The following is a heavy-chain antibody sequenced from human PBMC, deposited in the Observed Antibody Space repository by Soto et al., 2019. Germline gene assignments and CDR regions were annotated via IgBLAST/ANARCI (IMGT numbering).Heavy chain of an antibody. V-gene: IGHV1-46*01. CDR1: GYTFTSYY. J-gene: IGHJ5*02. Sequence: ASVKVSCKASGYTFTSYYMHWVRQAPGQGLEWMGIINPSGGSTSYAQKFQGRVTMTRDTSTSTVYMELSSLRSEDTAVYYCAVGRLVVMGSFWFDPWGQGTLVTVSS. CDR2: INPSGGST. D-gene: IGHD6-6*01. CDR3: AVGRLVVMGSFWFDP.